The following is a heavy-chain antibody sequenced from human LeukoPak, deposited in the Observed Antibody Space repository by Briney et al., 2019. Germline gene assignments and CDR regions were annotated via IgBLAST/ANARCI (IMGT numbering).Heavy chain of an antibody. CDR2: ISSSSSYI. CDR3: ARDSTAMASDY. CDR1: GFTFRSYS. Sequence: GGSLRLSCAASGFTFRSYSMTWVRQAPGKGLEWVSSISSSSSYIYYADSVKGRFTISRDNAKNSLYLQMNSLRAEDTAVYYCARDSTAMASDYWGQGTLVTVSS. D-gene: IGHD5-18*01. J-gene: IGHJ4*02. V-gene: IGHV3-21*01.